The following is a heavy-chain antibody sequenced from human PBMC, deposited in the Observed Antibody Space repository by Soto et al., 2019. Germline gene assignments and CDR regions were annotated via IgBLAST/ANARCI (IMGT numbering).Heavy chain of an antibody. D-gene: IGHD3-10*01. CDR2: INHSGST. CDR3: ARRERYHGSGALDY. Sequence: SETLSLTCAVYGGSFSGYYWSWIRQPPGKGLEWIGEINHSGSTNYNPSLKSRVTISVDTSKNQFSLKLSSVTAADTAVYYCARRERYHGSGALDYWGQGTLVTVSS. J-gene: IGHJ4*02. V-gene: IGHV4-34*01. CDR1: GGSFSGYY.